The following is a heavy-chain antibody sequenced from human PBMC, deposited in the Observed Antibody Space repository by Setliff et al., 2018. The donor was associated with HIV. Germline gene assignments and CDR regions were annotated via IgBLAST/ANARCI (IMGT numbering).Heavy chain of an antibody. CDR2: IYHGGTT. CDR3: ARSPVGTPEYYFDA. J-gene: IGHJ4*02. CDR1: GDSIGSSSW. D-gene: IGHD1-26*01. V-gene: IGHV4-4*02. Sequence: KPSETLSLTCAVSGDSIGSSSWWSWVRQAPGKGLEWIGEIYHGGTTKYNPSLKSRVTMSVDRPNNHFSLRLTSVTAADTAVYYCARSPVGTPEYYFDAWGQGTLVTVSS.